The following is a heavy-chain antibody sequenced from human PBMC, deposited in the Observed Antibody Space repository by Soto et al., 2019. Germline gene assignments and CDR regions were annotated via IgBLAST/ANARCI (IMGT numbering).Heavy chain of an antibody. J-gene: IGHJ5*02. CDR1: GGSISSYY. D-gene: IGHD3-10*01. CDR2: IYYSGST. Sequence: SETLSLTCTVSGGSISSYYWIWIRQPPGKGLEWIGYIYYSGSTNYNPSLKSRVTISVDTSKNQFSLKLSSVTAADTAVYYCARALFRGITMVRGVPFDPWGQGTLVTVSS. CDR3: ARALFRGITMVRGVPFDP. V-gene: IGHV4-59*01.